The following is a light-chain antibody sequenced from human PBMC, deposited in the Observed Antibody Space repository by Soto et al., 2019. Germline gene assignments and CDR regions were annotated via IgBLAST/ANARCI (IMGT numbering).Light chain of an antibody. J-gene: IGKJ2*01. CDR2: DAY. V-gene: IGKV1-5*01. Sequence: EIVLTQSPGTLSLSPGERATLSCRASQSISSWLAWYQQKPGKAPKLLIYDAYSLESGVQSRFSGSGSGTEFTLTIRSLQPDDFATYYCKQYNSYSYTFGQGTKVDIK. CDR1: QSISSW. CDR3: KQYNSYSYT.